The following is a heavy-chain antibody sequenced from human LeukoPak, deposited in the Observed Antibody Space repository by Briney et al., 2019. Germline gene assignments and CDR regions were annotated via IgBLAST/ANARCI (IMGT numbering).Heavy chain of an antibody. Sequence: SETLSLTCAVYGGSFSGYYWSWIRQPPGKGLEWIGEINHSGSTNYNPSLKSRVTISVDTSKNQFSLKLSSVTAADTAVYYCARGRDYDYVWGSYRYPTAFDYWGQGTLVTVSS. V-gene: IGHV4-34*01. D-gene: IGHD3-16*02. CDR3: ARGRDYDYVWGSYRYPTAFDY. CDR1: GGSFSGYY. J-gene: IGHJ4*02. CDR2: INHSGST.